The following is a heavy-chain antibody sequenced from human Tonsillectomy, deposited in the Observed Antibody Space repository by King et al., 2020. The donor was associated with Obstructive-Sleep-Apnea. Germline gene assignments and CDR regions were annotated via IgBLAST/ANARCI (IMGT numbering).Heavy chain of an antibody. CDR2: INTNTGNP. CDR1: GYTFTNYA. V-gene: IGHV7-4-1*02. J-gene: IGHJ4*02. Sequence: VQLVESGSELKKPGASVKVSCKASGYTFTNYAMNWVRQAPGQGLEWMGWINTNTGNPTYAQGFTGRFVFSLDTSVSTAYVQISSLKAEDTAVYYCAKGGYDSSGYYLHYFDYWGQGTLVTVSS. CDR3: AKGGYDSSGYYLHYFDY. D-gene: IGHD3-22*01.